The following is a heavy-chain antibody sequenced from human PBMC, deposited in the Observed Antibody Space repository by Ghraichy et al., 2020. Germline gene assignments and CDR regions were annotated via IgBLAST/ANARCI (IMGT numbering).Heavy chain of an antibody. V-gene: IGHV4-59*01. D-gene: IGHD3-10*01. CDR2: IDYSGNT. J-gene: IGHJ5*01. CDR3: ARERGDGSGSYLYNWFDS. Sequence: SETLSLTCTVSGGSISGYYWSWIRQPPGKGLEYIGYIDYSGNTNYNPSLKSRVTISVDTSKNQFSLELSSVTAADTAVYYCARERGDGSGSYLYNWFDSWGQGTLVIVSS. CDR1: GGSISGYY.